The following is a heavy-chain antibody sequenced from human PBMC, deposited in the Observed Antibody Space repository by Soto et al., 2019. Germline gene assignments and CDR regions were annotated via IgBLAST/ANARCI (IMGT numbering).Heavy chain of an antibody. D-gene: IGHD1-1*01. Sequence: PSETLSLTCAVSGGSISSGGYSWSWIRQPPGKGLEWIGYVYHSGSTYYNPSLKSRVTISVDTSKNQFSLKLSSVTAADTAVYYCARHLSTTIAPLPFDYWGQGTLVTVSS. V-gene: IGHV4-30-2*01. CDR3: ARHLSTTIAPLPFDY. CDR1: GGSISSGGYS. CDR2: VYHSGST. J-gene: IGHJ4*02.